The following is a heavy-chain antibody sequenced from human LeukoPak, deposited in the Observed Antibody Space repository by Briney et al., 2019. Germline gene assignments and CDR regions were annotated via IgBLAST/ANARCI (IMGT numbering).Heavy chain of an antibody. Sequence: SETLSLTCTVSGGSISSYYWSWIRQPPGKGLEWIGYVYYSGSTNYNPSLKSRVTISVDTSKNQFSLKLSSVTAADTAVYYCARYSSSWYDGPPEMYYFDYWGQGTLVTVSS. D-gene: IGHD6-13*01. CDR2: VYYSGST. CDR3: ARYSSSWYDGPPEMYYFDY. J-gene: IGHJ4*02. CDR1: GGSISSYY. V-gene: IGHV4-59*01.